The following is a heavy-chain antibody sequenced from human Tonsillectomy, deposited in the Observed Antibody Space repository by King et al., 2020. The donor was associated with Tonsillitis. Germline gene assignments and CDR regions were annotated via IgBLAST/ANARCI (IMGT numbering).Heavy chain of an antibody. D-gene: IGHD3-3*01. CDR3: AKDPDYDFWSGGSSFDY. CDR2: VSGSGVRT. J-gene: IGHJ4*02. V-gene: IGHV3-23*04. CDR1: AFTFSNYA. Sequence: VQLVESGGGLVQPGGSLRLSCAASAFTFSNYAMSWVRQAPGKGLEWGSSVSGSGVRTYYADSVKGRFTISRDNPKNTLYLQMDSLRAEDTAIYYCAKDPDYDFWSGGSSFDYWGQGTLVTVSS.